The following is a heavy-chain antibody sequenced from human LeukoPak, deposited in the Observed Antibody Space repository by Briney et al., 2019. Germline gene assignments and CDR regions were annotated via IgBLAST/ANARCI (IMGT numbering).Heavy chain of an antibody. V-gene: IGHV4-34*01. CDR3: ARGVVSTRRPPKNRFDP. D-gene: IGHD2-2*01. Sequence: PSETLSLTCAVYGGSLSDDFWTWIRLAPEKGLEWIGEVFHDGIANYNPSLKSRAIVSVDTSKKQFSLRLSSVTAADTAVYYCARGVVSTRRPPKNRFDPWGQGTLVTVSS. J-gene: IGHJ5*02. CDR2: VFHDGIA. CDR1: GGSLSDDF.